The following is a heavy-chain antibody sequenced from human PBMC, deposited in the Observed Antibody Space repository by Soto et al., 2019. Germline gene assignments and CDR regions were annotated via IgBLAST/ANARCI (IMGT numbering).Heavy chain of an antibody. J-gene: IGHJ4*02. Sequence: GGSLRLSCVASGFTFSNYGMHWVRQAPGKGLEWVAGIDYNEINRYYIDPVKGRFTISRDQSKNTLYLQMNSLRAEDTAVYYCARDFCPVPTCYDLWGQGVLVTVSS. CDR3: ARDFCPVPTCYDL. CDR1: GFTFSNYG. D-gene: IGHD2-2*01. CDR2: IDYNEINR. V-gene: IGHV3-33*01.